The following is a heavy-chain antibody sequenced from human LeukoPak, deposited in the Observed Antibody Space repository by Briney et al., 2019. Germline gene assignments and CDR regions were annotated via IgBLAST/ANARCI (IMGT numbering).Heavy chain of an antibody. D-gene: IGHD5-24*01. J-gene: IGHJ6*03. CDR3: ARSEMGYYNYYMDV. CDR1: GFTFSSYS. V-gene: IGHV3-21*01. CDR2: ISSSSSYI. Sequence: GGSLRLSCAASGFTFSSYSMNWVRQAPGKGLEWVSFISSSSSYIYYADSVKGRFTISRDNAKNSLYLQMNSLRAEDTAVYYCARSEMGYYNYYMDVWGKGTTVTVSS.